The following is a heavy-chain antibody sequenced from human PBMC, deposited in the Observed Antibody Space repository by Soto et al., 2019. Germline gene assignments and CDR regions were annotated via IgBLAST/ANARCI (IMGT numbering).Heavy chain of an antibody. J-gene: IGHJ4*02. Sequence: QVRLVQSGAEVKKPGASVKVSCKTSGYTFTTYAMHWVRQAPGQRLEWMGWINAGGGDTKYSQRFQGRVTISRDTSASTVNMELSSLTPEDTAVYYCARGRVARGVTTSVPHDFWGQGTLVTVSS. CDR2: INAGGGDT. V-gene: IGHV1-3*01. CDR1: GYTFTTYA. D-gene: IGHD3-10*01. CDR3: ARGRVARGVTTSVPHDF.